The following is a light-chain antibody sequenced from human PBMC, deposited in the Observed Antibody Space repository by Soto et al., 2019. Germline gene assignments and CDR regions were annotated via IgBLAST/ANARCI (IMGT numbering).Light chain of an antibody. Sequence: QSALTQPPSASGSPGQSVTISCTGTSSDVGAYNYLSWYQQHPGNAPKLMIYEVSKRPSGVPDRFSGSKSGNTASLTVSGLQAEDEADYYCSSYAGSNNYVFGTGTKLTVL. V-gene: IGLV2-8*01. CDR2: EVS. CDR1: SSDVGAYNY. J-gene: IGLJ1*01. CDR3: SSYAGSNNYV.